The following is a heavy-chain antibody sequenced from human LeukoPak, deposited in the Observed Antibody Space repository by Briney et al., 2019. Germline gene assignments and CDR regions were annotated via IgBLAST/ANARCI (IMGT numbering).Heavy chain of an antibody. CDR2: IKTDGTIT. CDR3: ARGYLYESSPGDS. J-gene: IGHJ4*02. D-gene: IGHD3-22*01. V-gene: IGHV3-74*01. CDR1: GFTFSSYW. Sequence: GRSLRLSCAASGFTFSSYWMHWVRQAPGKGLVWVSRIKTDGTITSYVDSVKGRFTISRDNAKNTLYLQMSSLRAEDTAVYYCARGYLYESSPGDSWGQGTLVTV.